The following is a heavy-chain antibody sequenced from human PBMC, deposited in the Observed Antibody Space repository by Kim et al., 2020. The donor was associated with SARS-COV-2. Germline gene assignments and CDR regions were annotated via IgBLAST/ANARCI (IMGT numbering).Heavy chain of an antibody. CDR3: ARQRAGYFDY. D-gene: IGHD6-19*01. J-gene: IGHJ4*02. CDR2: ST. Sequence: STYYTPALQSRVTISVDTSKNQFSLKLSSVTAADTAVYYCARQRAGYFDYWGQGTLVTVSS. V-gene: IGHV4-39*01.